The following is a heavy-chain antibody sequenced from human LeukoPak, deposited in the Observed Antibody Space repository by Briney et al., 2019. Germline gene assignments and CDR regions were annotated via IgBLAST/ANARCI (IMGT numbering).Heavy chain of an antibody. Sequence: SETLSLTCTVSGGSISTYYWTWIRQPPGKGLEWIGYIYYSGSTNYNPSLKSRVTISVDTSKNQFPLKLSSVTAADTAVYYCARQYSSSSPISGFDYWGQGTLVTVSS. CDR3: ARQYSSSSPISGFDY. CDR2: IYYSGST. V-gene: IGHV4-59*08. J-gene: IGHJ4*02. D-gene: IGHD6-6*01. CDR1: GGSISTYY.